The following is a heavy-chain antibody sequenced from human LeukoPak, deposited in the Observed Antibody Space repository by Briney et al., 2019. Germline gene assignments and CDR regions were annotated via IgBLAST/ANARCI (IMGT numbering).Heavy chain of an antibody. CDR2: INTDGSST. D-gene: IGHD3-10*01. V-gene: IGHV3-74*01. J-gene: IGHJ4*02. CDR1: GFTFSSYW. Sequence: GGSLRLSCAASGFTFSSYWMHWVRQAPGKGLVWVSRINTDGSSTSYADSVMGRFTISRDNAKNTLYLQMNSLRAEDTAVYYCARVYYYGSGSSYWGQGTLVTVSS. CDR3: ARVYYYGSGSSY.